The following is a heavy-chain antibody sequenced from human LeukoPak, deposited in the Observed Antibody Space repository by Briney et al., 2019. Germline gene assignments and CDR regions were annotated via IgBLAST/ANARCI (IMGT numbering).Heavy chain of an antibody. CDR1: GGSFSGYY. CDR3: ARSSAYYYYGMDV. CDR2: IYYSGST. Sequence: MASETLSLTCAVYGGSFSGYYWSWIRQPPGKGLEWIGYIYYSGSTNYNPSLKSRVTISVDTSKNQFSLKLSSVTAADTAVYYCARSSAYYYYGMDVWGQGTAVTVSS. V-gene: IGHV4-59*08. J-gene: IGHJ6*02.